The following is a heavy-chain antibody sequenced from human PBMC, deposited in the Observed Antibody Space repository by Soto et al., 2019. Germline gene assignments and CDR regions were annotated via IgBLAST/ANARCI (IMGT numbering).Heavy chain of an antibody. D-gene: IGHD2-15*01. J-gene: IGHJ4*02. V-gene: IGHV4-59*08. Sequence: QVQLQESGPGLVKPSETLSLTCTVSGGSISSYYWSWIRQPPGKGLEWIGYIYHSGSTNYNPSLKSRVTISVDTSKNQFSLKLSSVTAADTAVYYCARRDCSSSSCYLDYWGQGTLVTVSS. CDR3: ARRDCSSSSCYLDY. CDR2: IYHSGST. CDR1: GGSISSYY.